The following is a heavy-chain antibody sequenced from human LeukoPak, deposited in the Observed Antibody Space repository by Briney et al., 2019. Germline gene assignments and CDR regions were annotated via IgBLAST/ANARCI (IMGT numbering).Heavy chain of an antibody. CDR1: GGSFSGYY. J-gene: IGHJ5*02. CDR2: INHSGST. CDR3: ARAVAGSKWFDP. Sequence: SETLSLTCAVYGGSFSGYYWGWIRQPPGKGLEWIGEINHSGSTNYNPSLKSRVTISVDTSRNQFSLKLSSVTAADTAVYYCARAVAGSKWFDPWGQGTLVTVSS. V-gene: IGHV4-34*01. D-gene: IGHD6-19*01.